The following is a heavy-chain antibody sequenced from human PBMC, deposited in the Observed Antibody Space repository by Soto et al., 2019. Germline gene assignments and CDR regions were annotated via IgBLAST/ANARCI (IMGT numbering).Heavy chain of an antibody. CDR3: AKDRGVYNWNRGWFDP. Sequence: GGSLRLSCAASGFTFSSYGMHWVRQAPGKGLEWVAVISYDGSNKYYADSVKGRFTISRDNSKNTLYLQMNSPRAEDTAVYYCAKDRGVYNWNRGWFDPWGQGTPVTVSS. CDR2: ISYDGSNK. J-gene: IGHJ5*02. D-gene: IGHD1-20*01. CDR1: GFTFSSYG. V-gene: IGHV3-30*18.